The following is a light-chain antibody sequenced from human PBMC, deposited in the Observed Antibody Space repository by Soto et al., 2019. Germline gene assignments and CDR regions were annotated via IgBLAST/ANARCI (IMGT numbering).Light chain of an antibody. Sequence: QSAATLSVAPGERVTFSCRASQGVSRKLAWYQHKPGQAPRLLIYDASNRATGIPARFSGSGSGTDFTLTITSLEPEDFAVYYCHHRSNWLPFGGGTK. CDR2: DAS. J-gene: IGKJ4*01. V-gene: IGKV3-11*01. CDR3: HHRSNWLP. CDR1: QGVSRK.